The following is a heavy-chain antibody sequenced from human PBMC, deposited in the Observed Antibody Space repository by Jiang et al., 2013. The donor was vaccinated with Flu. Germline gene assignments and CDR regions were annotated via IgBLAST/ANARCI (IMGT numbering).Heavy chain of an antibody. J-gene: IGHJ4*02. CDR1: GYTFTGYY. CDR2: INPNSGGT. V-gene: IGHV1-2*02. Sequence: PGASVKVSCKASGYTFTGYYMHWVRQAPGQGLEWMGWINPNSGGTNYAQKFQGRVTMTRDTSISTAYMELSRLRSDDTAVYYCAREDVYCSGGSCYYFDYWGQGTLVTVSS. CDR3: AREDVYCSGGSCYYFDY. D-gene: IGHD2-15*01.